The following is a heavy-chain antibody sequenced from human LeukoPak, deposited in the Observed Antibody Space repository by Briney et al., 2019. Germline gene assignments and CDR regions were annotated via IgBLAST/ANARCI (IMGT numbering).Heavy chain of an antibody. Sequence: GGSLRLSCAASGFTFSDYYMSWIRQAPGKGLEWVSYISSSGSTIYYADSVKGRFTISRDNSKNTLYLQMNSLRAEDTAVYYCAKGGVYSSSWPAEYFQHWGQGTLVTVSS. J-gene: IGHJ1*01. D-gene: IGHD6-13*01. CDR1: GFTFSDYY. CDR2: ISSSGSTI. V-gene: IGHV3-11*01. CDR3: AKGGVYSSSWPAEYFQH.